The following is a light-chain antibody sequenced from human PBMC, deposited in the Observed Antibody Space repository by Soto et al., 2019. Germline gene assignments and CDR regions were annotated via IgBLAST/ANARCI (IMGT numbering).Light chain of an antibody. Sequence: GQSITISCGGTSSDVGAYIYVSWYQQFPGKAPKLILYEVNNRPSGVSNRFSGSKSGTTASLTISGLQPEDEADYYCSAYSDIDTKVFGTGTKVTVL. CDR1: SSDVGAYIY. V-gene: IGLV2-14*03. CDR3: SAYSDIDTKV. J-gene: IGLJ1*01. CDR2: EVN.